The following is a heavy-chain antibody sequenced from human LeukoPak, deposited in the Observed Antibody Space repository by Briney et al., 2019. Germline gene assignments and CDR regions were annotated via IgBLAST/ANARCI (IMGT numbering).Heavy chain of an antibody. CDR3: ARTSYDSSGYYWGNY. CDR2: ISAYNGNT. Sequence: ASVKVSCKASGYTFASYTMNWVRQAPGQGLEWMGWISAYNGNTNYAQKLQGRVTMTTDTSTSTAYMELRSLRSDDTAVYYCARTSYDSSGYYWGNYWGQGTLVTVSS. V-gene: IGHV1-18*01. CDR1: GYTFASYT. D-gene: IGHD3-22*01. J-gene: IGHJ4*02.